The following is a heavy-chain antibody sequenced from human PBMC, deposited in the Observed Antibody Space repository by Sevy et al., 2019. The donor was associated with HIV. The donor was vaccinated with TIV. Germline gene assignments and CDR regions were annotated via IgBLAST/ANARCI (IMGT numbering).Heavy chain of an antibody. Sequence: SETLSLTCAVYGGSFSGYYWSWIRQPPGKGLEWIGEINHSGSTNYNPSLKSRVTISVDTSKNQFSLKLSSVTAADTAVYYCARAVTIFGVVINGFDPWGQGTLVTVSS. V-gene: IGHV4-34*01. CDR3: ARAVTIFGVVINGFDP. CDR2: INHSGST. J-gene: IGHJ5*02. CDR1: GGSFSGYY. D-gene: IGHD3-3*01.